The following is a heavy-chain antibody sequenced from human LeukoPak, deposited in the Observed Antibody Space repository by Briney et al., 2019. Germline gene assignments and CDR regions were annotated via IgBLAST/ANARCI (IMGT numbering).Heavy chain of an antibody. Sequence: ASVKVSCRASGYTFTTYAMNWVRQAPGQGLEWMGWIYTNTGNPTYTQGFTGRFVFSLDTSVSTTYLQISNLKAEDTAVYYCARGIPVYGSSWSYYFDYWGQGTLVTVSS. D-gene: IGHD6-13*01. CDR3: ARGIPVYGSSWSYYFDY. CDR2: IYTNTGNP. J-gene: IGHJ4*02. V-gene: IGHV7-4-1*02. CDR1: GYTFTTYA.